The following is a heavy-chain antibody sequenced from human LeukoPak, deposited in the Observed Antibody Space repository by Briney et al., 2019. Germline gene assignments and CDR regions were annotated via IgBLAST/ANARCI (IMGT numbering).Heavy chain of an antibody. CDR1: GGSISTSNYY. D-gene: IGHD3-10*01. V-gene: IGHV4-39*07. CDR3: ARLIKDGYYGSGSYPGYYYYYYMDV. CDR2: IFYSGST. Sequence: PSETLSLTCTVSGGSISTSNYYWGWIRQPPGKGLEWIGNIFYSGSTYYSPSVKSRVTISLDTSRNQFSLKLNSVTAADTAVYYCARLIKDGYYGSGSYPGYYYYYYMDVWGKGTTVTVSS. J-gene: IGHJ6*03.